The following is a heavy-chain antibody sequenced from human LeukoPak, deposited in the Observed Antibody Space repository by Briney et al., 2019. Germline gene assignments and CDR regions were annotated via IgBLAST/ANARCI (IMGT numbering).Heavy chain of an antibody. J-gene: IGHJ4*02. V-gene: IGHV3-30-3*01. D-gene: IGHD2-2*01. CDR1: GFTFSSYA. CDR3: ARASFWGEPAAISWDFDY. Sequence: GGSLRLSCAASGFTFSSYAMHGVRQAPGKGLEWVAVISYDGSNKYYADSVKGRFTISRDNSKNTLYLQMNSLRAEDTAVYYCARASFWGEPAAISWDFDYWGQGTLVTVSS. CDR2: ISYDGSNK.